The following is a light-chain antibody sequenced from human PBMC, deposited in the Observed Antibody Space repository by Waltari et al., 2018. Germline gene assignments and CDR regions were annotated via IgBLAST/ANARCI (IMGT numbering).Light chain of an antibody. Sequence: SYVLTQPPSVSVAPGKTARITCGGNNIGSKSVHWYQQKPGQAPVLVIYYDSDRPSWIPERFSGSKSGNTATLTISRVEAGDEADYYCQVWDSSSDPVVFGGGTKLTVL. CDR2: YDS. CDR1: NIGSKS. V-gene: IGLV3-21*04. CDR3: QVWDSSSDPVV. J-gene: IGLJ2*01.